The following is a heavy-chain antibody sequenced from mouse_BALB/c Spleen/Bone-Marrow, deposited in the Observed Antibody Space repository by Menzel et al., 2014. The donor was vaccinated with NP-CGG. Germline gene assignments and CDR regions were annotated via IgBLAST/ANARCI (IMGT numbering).Heavy chain of an antibody. Sequence: EVKLMESGGGLVQPGGSLKLSCAASGFGFSRYWMGWVRRAPGKGLGWIGEINPDSTTINYTPSLKYKFIISRDNAKNTLFLQMSNVRSEDTALYYCARLGYYGGFAYWGQGTLVTVSA. CDR2: INPDSTTI. D-gene: IGHD2-3*01. J-gene: IGHJ3*01. V-gene: IGHV4-1*02. CDR1: GFGFSRYW. CDR3: ARLGYYGGFAY.